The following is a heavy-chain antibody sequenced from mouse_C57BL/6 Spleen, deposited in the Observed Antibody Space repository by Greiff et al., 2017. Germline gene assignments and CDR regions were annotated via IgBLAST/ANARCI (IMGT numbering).Heavy chain of an antibody. CDR3: AGYGSSYFDY. J-gene: IGHJ2*01. CDR1: GYSFTSYY. Sequence: QVQLKQSGPELVKPGASVKISCKASGYSFTSYYIHWVKQRPGQGLEWIGWIYPGSGNTKYNEKFKGKATLTADTSSSTAYMQLSSLTSEDSAVYYCAGYGSSYFDYWGQGTTLTVSS. D-gene: IGHD1-1*01. V-gene: IGHV1-66*01. CDR2: IYPGSGNT.